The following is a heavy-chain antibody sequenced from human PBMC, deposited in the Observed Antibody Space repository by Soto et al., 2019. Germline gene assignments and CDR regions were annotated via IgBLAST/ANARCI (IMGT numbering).Heavy chain of an antibody. Sequence: QVQLVQSGAEVKKPGASVKISCKASGYSFTRYTMNWVRQAPGQRLEWMGWINPDNGNTKSSQKFQDRVIITRDTSASTAYMDLSSLRSDDTAVYYGARGIATGQLDPWGQGTLVTVSS. CDR3: ARGIATGQLDP. J-gene: IGHJ5*02. CDR2: INPDNGNT. CDR1: GYSFTRYT. D-gene: IGHD2-15*01. V-gene: IGHV1-3*01.